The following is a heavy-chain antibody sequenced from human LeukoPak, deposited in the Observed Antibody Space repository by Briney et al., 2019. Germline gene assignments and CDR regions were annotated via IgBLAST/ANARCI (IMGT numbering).Heavy chain of an antibody. V-gene: IGHV3-11*04. CDR1: GFTFSDYY. Sequence: GGSLRLSCAASGFTFSDYYMSWIRQAPGKGLECVSYISSSGNTTYHADSVKGRFTISRDNAKNSLYLQMSSLGAEDTAVYSCARNSANLIFHDSGYFDYWGQGTLLTVSS. CDR2: ISSSGNTT. CDR3: ARNSANLIFHDSGYFDY. D-gene: IGHD1-26*01. J-gene: IGHJ4*02.